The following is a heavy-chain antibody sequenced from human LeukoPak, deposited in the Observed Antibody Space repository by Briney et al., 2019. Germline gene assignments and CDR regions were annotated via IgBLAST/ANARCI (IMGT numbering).Heavy chain of an antibody. Sequence: GGSLRLSYAPAGLTLSRYWMTWVRKAPGKGLEWVANINQDGNKKYYVDSVKGRFTISRDNAKNSLYLQMNSLRVEDTAVYYCAEGTTGWGQGTLVTVSS. CDR1: GLTLSRYW. J-gene: IGHJ1*01. CDR3: AEGTTG. CDR2: INQDGNKK. V-gene: IGHV3-7*01. D-gene: IGHD1-1*01.